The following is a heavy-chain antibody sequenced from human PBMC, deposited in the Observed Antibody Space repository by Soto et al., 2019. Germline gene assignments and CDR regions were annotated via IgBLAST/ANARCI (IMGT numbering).Heavy chain of an antibody. J-gene: IGHJ4*02. V-gene: IGHV1-8*01. D-gene: IGHD3-22*01. CDR3: ARGWGYDSDSYYYAY. Sequence: ASVKVSCKASGYTFNTCDIHWVRQATGQGLEWMGWMNPDNGKAGFAQKFQGRVTMTRDTSIGTAYMELSGLTSEDTAVYYCARGWGYDSDSYYYAYWGQGTSVTVSS. CDR2: MNPDNGKA. CDR1: GYTFNTCD.